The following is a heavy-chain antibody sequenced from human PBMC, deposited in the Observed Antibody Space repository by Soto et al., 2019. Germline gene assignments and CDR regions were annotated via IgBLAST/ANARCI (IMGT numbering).Heavy chain of an antibody. CDR3: ARVSGNGKSLMFDY. Sequence: LRLSCAASGFTVSSNYMSWVRQAPGKGLEWVSVIYSGGSTYYADSVKGRFTISRDNSKNTLYLQMNSLRAEDTAVYYCARVSGNGKSLMFDYWGQGTLVTVS. D-gene: IGHD3-3*02. CDR2: IYSGGST. CDR1: GFTVSSNY. J-gene: IGHJ4*02. V-gene: IGHV3-53*01.